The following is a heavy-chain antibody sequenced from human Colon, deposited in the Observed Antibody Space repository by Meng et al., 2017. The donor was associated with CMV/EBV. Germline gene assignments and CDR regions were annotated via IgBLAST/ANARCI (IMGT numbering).Heavy chain of an antibody. Sequence: ASVKVSCKASGNILSGDYIHWVRQAPGQGLDWVGMVSLIGERPKYAQKFQGRVTMTRHTSTSTFYMELSSLVSEDTAVYYCARMFAASSGWFDPWGQGTLVTVSS. CDR2: VSLIGERP. CDR3: ARMFAASSGWFDP. J-gene: IGHJ5*02. D-gene: IGHD6-6*01. CDR1: GNILSGDY. V-gene: IGHV1-46*01.